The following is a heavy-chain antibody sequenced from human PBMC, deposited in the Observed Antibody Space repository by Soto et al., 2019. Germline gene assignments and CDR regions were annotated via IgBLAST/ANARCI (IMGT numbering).Heavy chain of an antibody. CDR3: ARDSSSSGAIYYYGMDV. Sequence: EVQLVESGGGLVQPGGSLRLSCTASGFTFSDYSLNWVRQAPGKGLEWLSYISITSTSTIYYADSVKGRFTISRDNAKNSLYLQMNSLRDEDTAVYYCARDSSSSGAIYYYGMDVWGQGTTVTVS. J-gene: IGHJ6*02. D-gene: IGHD6-6*01. CDR2: ISITSTSTI. V-gene: IGHV3-48*02. CDR1: GFTFSDYS.